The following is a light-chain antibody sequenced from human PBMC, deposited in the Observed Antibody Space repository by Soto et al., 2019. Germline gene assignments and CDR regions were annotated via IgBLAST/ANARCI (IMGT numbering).Light chain of an antibody. V-gene: IGKV2-28*01. J-gene: IGKJ1*01. CDR3: MQALQTPRT. CDR1: QSLLHSNGYNY. Sequence: DLVMTQSPLSLPVTPGEPASISCRSSQSLLHSNGYNYLDWYLQKPGQSPQLLIYLGSNRASGVPERFSGSGSGKDFTLKISRVEAEDVGVYYCMQALQTPRTFGQGTKVEIK. CDR2: LGS.